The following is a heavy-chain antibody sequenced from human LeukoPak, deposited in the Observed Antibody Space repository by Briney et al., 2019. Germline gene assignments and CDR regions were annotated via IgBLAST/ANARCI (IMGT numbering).Heavy chain of an antibody. CDR2: ISYDGSNK. Sequence: PGGSLRLSCAASGFTFSSYAMHWVRQAPGKGLEWVAVISYDGSNKYYADSVKGRFTISRDNSKNTLYLQMNSLRAEDTAVYYCARDQGEAAADYWGQGTLVTVSS. CDR3: ARDQGEAAADY. J-gene: IGHJ4*02. CDR1: GFTFSSYA. V-gene: IGHV3-30-3*01. D-gene: IGHD6-13*01.